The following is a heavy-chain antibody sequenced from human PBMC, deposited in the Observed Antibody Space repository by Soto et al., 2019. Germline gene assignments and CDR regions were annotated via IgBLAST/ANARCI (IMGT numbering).Heavy chain of an antibody. CDR1: GVTVSSYG. CDR2: ISYDGSYK. D-gene: IGHD1-26*01. CDR3: AKDRSYGHGLVGY. Sequence: WGSLRLSWAASGVTVSSYGMHWVRQARVKGLEWVAVISYDGSYKYYADSVKGRFTISRDDANNTLYLQMSSLRAEDTAVYYCAKDRSYGHGLVGYWGQATLVSLSS. J-gene: IGHJ4*02. V-gene: IGHV3-30*18.